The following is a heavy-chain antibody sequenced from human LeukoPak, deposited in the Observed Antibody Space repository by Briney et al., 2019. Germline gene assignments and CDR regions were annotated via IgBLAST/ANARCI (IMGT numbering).Heavy chain of an antibody. Sequence: PGGSRRLSCAASGFTFSSYSMNWVRQAPGKGLEWVSSISSSSSYIYYADSVKGRFTISRDNAKNSLYLQMNSLRAEDTAVYYCARFEATTYYMDVWGKGTTVTVSS. CDR1: GFTFSSYS. CDR3: ARFEATTYYMDV. J-gene: IGHJ6*03. V-gene: IGHV3-21*01. CDR2: ISSSSSYI. D-gene: IGHD5-12*01.